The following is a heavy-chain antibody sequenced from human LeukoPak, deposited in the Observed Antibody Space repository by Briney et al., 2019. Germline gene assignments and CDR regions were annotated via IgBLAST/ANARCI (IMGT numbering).Heavy chain of an antibody. CDR3: ARDPYQAAFDI. CDR2: FYISGST. J-gene: IGHJ3*02. Sequence: NSSETLSLTCTVSGGSISSYYWSWIRQPAGKGLEWIGRFYISGSTNYNPSLKSRVTMSVDTSKNQFSLKLSSVTAADTAVYYCARDPYQAAFDIWGQGTLVTVSS. V-gene: IGHV4-4*07. CDR1: GGSISSYY. D-gene: IGHD2-2*01.